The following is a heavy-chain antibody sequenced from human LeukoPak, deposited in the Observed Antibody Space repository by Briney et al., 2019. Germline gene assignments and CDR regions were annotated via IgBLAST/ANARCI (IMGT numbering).Heavy chain of an antibody. D-gene: IGHD3-10*01. CDR3: AGIGAPFYGWGIFYLYYYYGLAV. Sequence: SSETLSLTCTVSGGSISSYYWSWIRQPPGKGLEWIGYIYYSGSTNYNPSLKSRVTISVDTSKNQFSLELSSVTAADTAVYYCAGIGAPFYGWGIFYLYYYYGLAVGAQGTGVPFP. V-gene: IGHV4-59*01. J-gene: IGHJ6*02. CDR1: GGSISSYY. CDR2: IYYSGST.